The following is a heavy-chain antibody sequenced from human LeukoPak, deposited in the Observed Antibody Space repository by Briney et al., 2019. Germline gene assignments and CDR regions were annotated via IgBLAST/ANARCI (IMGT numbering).Heavy chain of an antibody. CDR3: ARAPVARGSYRYYGMDV. J-gene: IGHJ6*02. Sequence: GGSLRLSCAASGFTFSSYAMSWVRQAPGRGLEWVSAISGSGGSTYYADSVKGRFTISRDNSKNTLYLQMNSLRAEDTAVYYCARAPVARGSYRYYGMDVWGQGTTVTVSS. CDR1: GFTFSSYA. CDR2: ISGSGGST. V-gene: IGHV3-23*01. D-gene: IGHD1-26*01.